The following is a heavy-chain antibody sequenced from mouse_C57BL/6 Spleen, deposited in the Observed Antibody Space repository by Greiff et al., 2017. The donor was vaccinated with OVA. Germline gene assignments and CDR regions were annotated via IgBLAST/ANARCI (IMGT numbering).Heavy chain of an antibody. D-gene: IGHD2-3*01. V-gene: IGHV1-85*01. CDR1: GYTFTSYD. Sequence: VKLMESGPELVKPGASVKLSCKASGYTFTSYDINWVKQRPGQGLEWIGWIYPRDGSTQYNEKFKGKATLTVDTSSSTAYMELHSLTSEDSAVYYCARWGVDGYCGGAMDYWGQGASVTVSS. CDR3: ARWGVDGYCGGAMDY. CDR2: IYPRDGST. J-gene: IGHJ4*01.